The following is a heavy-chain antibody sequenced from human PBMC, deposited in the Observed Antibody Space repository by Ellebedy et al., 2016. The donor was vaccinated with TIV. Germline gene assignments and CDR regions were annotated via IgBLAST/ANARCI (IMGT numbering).Heavy chain of an antibody. V-gene: IGHV3-11*01. J-gene: IGHJ1*01. CDR1: GFTFTDYY. D-gene: IGHD3-10*01. CDR3: ARDLYYGSGKIASS. CDR2: ISISGTTV. Sequence: GESLKISCAASGFTFTDYYMSWIRQSPGKGLEWVSYISISGTTVYYADSVKGRFTISRDNAQNSLYLQMNSLRADDTAIYYCARDLYYGSGKIASSWGQGTLVTVSS.